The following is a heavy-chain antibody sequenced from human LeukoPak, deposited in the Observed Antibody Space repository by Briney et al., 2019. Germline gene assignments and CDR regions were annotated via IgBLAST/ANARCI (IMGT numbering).Heavy chain of an antibody. CDR1: GFTFSNYW. J-gene: IGHJ4*02. D-gene: IGHD1-26*01. CDR2: IKQDGSEK. Sequence: GGSLRLSCAASGFTFSNYWMSWVRQAPGKGLEWVANIKQDGSEKYYVDSVKGRFTISRDNAKNSLCLQMNSLRAEDTAVYYCARDLYSGSNSDYWGQGTLVTVSS. V-gene: IGHV3-7*01. CDR3: ARDLYSGSNSDY.